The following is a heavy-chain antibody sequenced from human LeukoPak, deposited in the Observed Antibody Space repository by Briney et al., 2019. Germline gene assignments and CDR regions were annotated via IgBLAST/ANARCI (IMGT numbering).Heavy chain of an antibody. CDR3: ARGNIVATVIDY. Sequence: PLETLSLTCTVSGGSISSYYWSWIRQPPGKGLEWIGYIYYSGSTNYNPSLKSRVTISVDTSKNQFSLKLSSVTAADTAVYYCARGNIVATVIDYWGQGTLVTVSS. V-gene: IGHV4-59*01. J-gene: IGHJ4*02. CDR2: IYYSGST. CDR1: GGSISSYY. D-gene: IGHD5-12*01.